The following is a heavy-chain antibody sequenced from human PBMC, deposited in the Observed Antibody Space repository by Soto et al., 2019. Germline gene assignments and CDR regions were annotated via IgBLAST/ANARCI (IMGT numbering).Heavy chain of an antibody. V-gene: IGHV3-11*01. J-gene: IGHJ6*02. CDR3: ARVRSRITIFGGNAMDV. Sequence: SLRLSCAASGFTFSDYYMSWIRQAPGKGLDWVSYISFSSTTIYYADSVKGRFTISRDNAKNSLYLQMNSLRAEDTAVYYCARVRSRITIFGGNAMDVWGQGTTVTVSS. CDR1: GFTFSDYY. D-gene: IGHD3-3*01. CDR2: ISFSSTTI.